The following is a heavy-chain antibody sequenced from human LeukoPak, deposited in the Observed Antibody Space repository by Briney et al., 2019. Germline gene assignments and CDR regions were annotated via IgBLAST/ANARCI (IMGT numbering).Heavy chain of an antibody. CDR1: GFTFTTSW. Sequence: PGGSLRLSCAASGFTFTTSWMHWFRQAPGKGLVWVSRIESDGTSTTYADSVKGRFTLSRDNAKNTLYLQMNSLRAEDSAVYYCARDQYSSTWYRGAFDVWGQGTMVSVSS. J-gene: IGHJ3*01. CDR2: IESDGTST. D-gene: IGHD6-13*01. CDR3: ARDQYSSTWYRGAFDV. V-gene: IGHV3-74*01.